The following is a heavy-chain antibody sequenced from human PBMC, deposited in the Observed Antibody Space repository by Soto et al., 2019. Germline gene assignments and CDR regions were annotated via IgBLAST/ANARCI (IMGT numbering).Heavy chain of an antibody. CDR3: ARNKVYGDYNYYYYYMDV. V-gene: IGHV4-4*02. Sequence: LPHTYTLPTTTLSSTKWCSWGRQPIGKGLEWIGEIYHSGSTIYNPSLKSRVTISVDKSKNQFSLKLSSVTASDTAVYYCARNKVYGDYNYYYYYMDVWGKGT. J-gene: IGHJ6*03. CDR1: TTTLSSTKW. D-gene: IGHD4-17*01. CDR2: IYHSGST.